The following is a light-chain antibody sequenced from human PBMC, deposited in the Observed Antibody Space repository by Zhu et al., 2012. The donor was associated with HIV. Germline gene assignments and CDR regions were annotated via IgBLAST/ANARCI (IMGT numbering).Light chain of an antibody. Sequence: ETVMTQSPAILSVSPGERGTLSCRASQSVSTNLAWYQQKPGQAPRLLISRASARATAIPTRFTLTISSLESEDFAVYYCHQYNNWPPTFGQGTKVEIK. V-gene: IGKV3-15*01. J-gene: IGKJ1*01. CDR3: HQYNNWPPT. CDR1: QSVSTN. CDR2: RAS.